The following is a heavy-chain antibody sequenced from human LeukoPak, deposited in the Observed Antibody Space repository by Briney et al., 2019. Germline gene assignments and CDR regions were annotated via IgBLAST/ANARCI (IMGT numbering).Heavy chain of an antibody. CDR1: GGSISSGGYY. Sequence: MPSQTLSLTCTVSGGSISSGGYYWSWIRQPPGKGLEWIGYIYHSGSTYYNPSLKSRVTISVDRSNNQFSLKLSSVTAADTAVYYCARFNPPNTYGSGGNWFDPWGQGTLVTVSS. V-gene: IGHV4-30-2*01. D-gene: IGHD3-10*01. CDR3: ARFNPPNTYGSGGNWFDP. CDR2: IYHSGST. J-gene: IGHJ5*02.